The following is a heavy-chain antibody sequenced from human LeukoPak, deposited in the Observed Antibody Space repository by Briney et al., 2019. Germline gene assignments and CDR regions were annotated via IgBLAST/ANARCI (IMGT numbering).Heavy chain of an antibody. CDR1: GGSISSSSYY. CDR2: IYYSGST. V-gene: IGHV4-39*07. CDR3: ARRYDILTARGTFDY. D-gene: IGHD3-9*01. Sequence: SETLSLTCTVSGGSISSSSYYWGWIRQPPGKGLERIGSIYYSGSTYYNPSLKSRVTISVDTSKNQFSLKLSSVTAADTAVYYCARRYDILTARGTFDYWGQGTLVTVSS. J-gene: IGHJ4*02.